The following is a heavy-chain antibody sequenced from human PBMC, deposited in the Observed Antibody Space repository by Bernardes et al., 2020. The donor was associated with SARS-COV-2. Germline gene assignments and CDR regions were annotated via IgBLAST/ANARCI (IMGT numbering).Heavy chain of an antibody. CDR3: ARAGATIFGVVIQFDY. V-gene: IGHV4-31*03. D-gene: IGHD3-3*01. Sequence: SETLSLTCTVSGGSITSGGYYWTWIRQLPGKGLEYIGYISYSGSTYYNPSLQSRLTISVDTSKNQFSLKLSSVTAADTAVYYCARAGATIFGVVIQFDYWGQGTLVTVSS. CDR2: ISYSGST. J-gene: IGHJ4*02. CDR1: GGSITSGGYY.